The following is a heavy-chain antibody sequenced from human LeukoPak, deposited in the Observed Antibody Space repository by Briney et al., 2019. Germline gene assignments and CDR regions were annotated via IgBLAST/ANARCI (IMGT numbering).Heavy chain of an antibody. CDR3: AKERNLEIAVAGTIFDY. CDR1: GFTFSSYR. V-gene: IGHV3-66*01. CDR2: IYSGGDT. D-gene: IGHD6-19*01. Sequence: GGSLRLSCAASGFTFSSYRMNWVRQAPGKGLEWVSVIYSGGDTYYADAVKGRFTISRDNSKNMIYLEMTNLKAEDTAVYYCAKERNLEIAVAGTIFDYWGQGTLVTVSS. J-gene: IGHJ4*02.